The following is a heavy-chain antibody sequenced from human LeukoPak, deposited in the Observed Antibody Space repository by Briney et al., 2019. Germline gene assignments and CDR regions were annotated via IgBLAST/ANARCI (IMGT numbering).Heavy chain of an antibody. CDR3: ARGQYYDFWSGYYDYYYYMDV. Sequence: TGGSLRLSCAASGFTVSSNYMSWVRQAPGKGLEWVSVIYSGGSTYYADSMKGRFTISRDNSKNTLYLQMNSLRAEDTAVYYCARGQYYDFWSGYYDYYYYMDVWGKGTTVTVSS. D-gene: IGHD3-3*01. CDR1: GFTVSSNY. CDR2: IYSGGST. J-gene: IGHJ6*03. V-gene: IGHV3-53*01.